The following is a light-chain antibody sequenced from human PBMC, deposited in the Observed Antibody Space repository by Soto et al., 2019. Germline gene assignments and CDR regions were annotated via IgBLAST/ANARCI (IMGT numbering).Light chain of an antibody. Sequence: EIVMTQSPATLSVSPGEGATLSCKASQNVYNNLAWYQQRTGQPPSLLIYDAATRATGISARFSGRGYGAEFTLTISSLQSEDFAVYFCQQCRNWPLTFGGGTKVEIK. CDR2: DAA. CDR3: QQCRNWPLT. J-gene: IGKJ4*01. V-gene: IGKV3-15*01. CDR1: QNVYNN.